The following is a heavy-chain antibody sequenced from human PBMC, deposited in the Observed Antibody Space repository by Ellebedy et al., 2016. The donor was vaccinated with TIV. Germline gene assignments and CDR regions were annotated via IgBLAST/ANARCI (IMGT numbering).Heavy chain of an antibody. CDR2: MSPDGSHK. J-gene: IGHJ3*02. CDR1: GFTFSTSY. CDR3: ARDPEWGALDI. V-gene: IGHV3-7*01. D-gene: IGHD3-16*01. Sequence: GGSLRLSCVASGFTFSTSYMTWVRQTPGKGLEWVSIMSPDGSHKNYVDSLRGRFTISRDNAKNSLYLQINSLRVDDTAVCFCARDPEWGALDIWGQGTMVTVSS.